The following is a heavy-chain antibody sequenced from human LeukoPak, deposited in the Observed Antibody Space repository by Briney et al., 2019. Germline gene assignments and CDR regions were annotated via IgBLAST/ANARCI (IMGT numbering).Heavy chain of an antibody. CDR2: ISYDGSNK. CDR1: GFTFCSYA. D-gene: IGHD3-10*01. J-gene: IGHJ4*02. CDR3: ARDSDTPLAFVYYFDY. Sequence: GGSLRLSCAASGFTFCSYAMHWVRQAPGEGLEWVAVISYDGSNKYYADSVKGRFTISRDNSKNTLYLQMSSLRAEDTAVYYCARDSDTPLAFVYYFDYWGQGTLVTVSS. V-gene: IGHV3-30-3*01.